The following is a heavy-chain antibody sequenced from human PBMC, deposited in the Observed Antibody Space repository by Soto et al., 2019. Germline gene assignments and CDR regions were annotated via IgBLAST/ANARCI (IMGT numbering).Heavy chain of an antibody. J-gene: IGHJ4*02. D-gene: IGHD6-19*01. CDR2: INHSGST. Sequence: SETLSLTCAVYGGSFSGYYWSWIRQPPGKGLEWIGEINHSGSTNYNPSLKSRVTISVDTSKNQFSLKLSSVTAADTAVYYCARDQGGGWSNIDYWGQGTLVT. CDR1: GGSFSGYY. CDR3: ARDQGGGWSNIDY. V-gene: IGHV4-34*01.